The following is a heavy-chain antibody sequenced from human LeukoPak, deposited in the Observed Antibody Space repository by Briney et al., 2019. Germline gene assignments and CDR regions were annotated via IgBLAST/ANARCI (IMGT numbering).Heavy chain of an antibody. CDR2: INHSGST. V-gene: IGHV4-34*01. J-gene: IGHJ4*02. D-gene: IGHD3-9*01. CDR3: ARRRDYDILTGYYAYFDY. Sequence: SETLSLTCAVYGGSFSGYYWSWIRQPPGKGLEWIGEINHSGSTNYNPSLKSRDTISVDTSKNQFSLKLSSVTAADTAVYYCARRRDYDILTGYYAYFDYWGQGTLVTVSS. CDR1: GGSFSGYY.